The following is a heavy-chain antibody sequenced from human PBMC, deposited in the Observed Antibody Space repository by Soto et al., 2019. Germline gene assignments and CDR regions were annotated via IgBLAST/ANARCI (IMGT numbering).Heavy chain of an antibody. J-gene: IGHJ6*02. V-gene: IGHV1-69*01. CDR3: ARGGKERFRGSGMDV. D-gene: IGHD1-1*01. CDR1: GGRFSTYA. CDR2: IITFFGAA. Sequence: QVQLVQSGAEVRKPGSSVRVSCKASGGRFSTYAFNWVRQAPGQGLEWLGGIITFFGAAMYAQKFQGRVTNTADEFTTTAYMELSGLRSEETAVYYCARGGKERFRGSGMDVWGQGTTVTVSS.